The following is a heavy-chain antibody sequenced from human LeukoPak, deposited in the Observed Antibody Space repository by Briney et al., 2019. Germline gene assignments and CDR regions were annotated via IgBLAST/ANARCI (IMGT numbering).Heavy chain of an antibody. Sequence: ASVRVSCKTSDYTFTSFGISWVRQAPGQGLEWMGGIIPIFGTANYAQKFQGRVTITTDESTSTAYMELSSLRSEDTAVYYCARVVDCGGDCYHFDYWGQGTLVTVSS. CDR2: IIPIFGTA. J-gene: IGHJ4*02. V-gene: IGHV1-69*05. D-gene: IGHD2-21*01. CDR3: ARVVDCGGDCYHFDY. CDR1: DYTFTSFG.